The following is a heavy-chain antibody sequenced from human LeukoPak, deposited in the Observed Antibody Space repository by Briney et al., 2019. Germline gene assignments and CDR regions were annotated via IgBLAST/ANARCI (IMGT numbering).Heavy chain of an antibody. CDR2: INHSGST. J-gene: IGHJ6*02. Sequence: PSETLSLTCAVYGGSFSGYYWSWIRQPPGKGLEWIGGINHSGSTNYNPSLKSRVTISVDTSKNQFSLKLSSVTAADTAVYYCATLLRYCSSTSCYNNGMDVWGQGTTVTVSS. V-gene: IGHV4-34*01. D-gene: IGHD2-2*02. CDR1: GGSFSGYY. CDR3: ATLLRYCSSTSCYNNGMDV.